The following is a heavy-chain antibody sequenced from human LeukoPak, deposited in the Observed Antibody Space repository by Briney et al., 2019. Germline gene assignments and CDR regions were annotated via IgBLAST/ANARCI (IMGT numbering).Heavy chain of an antibody. CDR1: GFTFSSYS. CDR2: ISSSGNII. J-gene: IGHJ4*02. CDR3: ARPVGDCRGWLLCPVVY. Sequence: GGSLRLSCVASGFTFSSYSMNWVRQAPGKGPEWVSYISSSGNIIYYADSVKGRFTISRGNAKNSLYLQMNSLGDEDTAVYYCARPVGDCRGWLLCPVVYWGQGTLVTVSS. V-gene: IGHV3-48*02. D-gene: IGHD3-9*01.